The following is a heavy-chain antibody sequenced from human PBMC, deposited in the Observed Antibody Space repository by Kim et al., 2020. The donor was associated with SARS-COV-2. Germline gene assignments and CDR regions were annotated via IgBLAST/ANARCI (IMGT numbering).Heavy chain of an antibody. D-gene: IGHD3-16*01. Sequence: TTDYAAPVKGRFTISRDDSKNTLYLQMNSLKTEDTAVYYCTTDSYDPLDYWGQGTLVTVSS. V-gene: IGHV3-15*01. CDR2: TT. J-gene: IGHJ4*02. CDR3: TTDSYDPLDY.